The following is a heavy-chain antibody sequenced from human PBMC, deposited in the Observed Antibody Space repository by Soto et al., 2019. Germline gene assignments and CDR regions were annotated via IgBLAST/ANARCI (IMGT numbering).Heavy chain of an antibody. CDR3: ARDLGGSSDY. J-gene: IGHJ4*02. V-gene: IGHV3-21*01. Sequence: EVQLLESGGGLVQPGGSLRLSCAASGFTFSSYAMSWVRQAPGKGLEWVSSISSSSSYIYYADSVKGRFTISRDNAKNSLYLQMNSLRAEDTAVYYCARDLGGSSDYWGQGTLVTVSS. CDR2: ISSSSSYI. D-gene: IGHD6-6*01. CDR1: GFTFSSYA.